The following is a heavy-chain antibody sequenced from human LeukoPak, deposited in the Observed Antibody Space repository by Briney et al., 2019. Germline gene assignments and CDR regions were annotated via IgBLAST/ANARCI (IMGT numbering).Heavy chain of an antibody. J-gene: IGHJ6*02. V-gene: IGHV3-73*01. CDR2: IRSKANSYAT. CDR1: GFTFSGSA. Sequence: GGSLKLSCAASGFTFSGSAMHWVRQASGKGLEWVGRIRSKANSYATAYAASVKGRSTISRDDSKNTAYLQMNSLKTEDTAVYYCTTLGLRLPYYGMDVWGQGTTVTVSS. D-gene: IGHD5-12*01. CDR3: TTLGLRLPYYGMDV.